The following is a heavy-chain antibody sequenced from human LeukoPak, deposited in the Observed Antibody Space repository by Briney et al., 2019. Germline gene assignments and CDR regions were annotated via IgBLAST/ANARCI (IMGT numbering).Heavy chain of an antibody. CDR3: AKDWVDSGSYYFDY. CDR1: GFTFSSYA. V-gene: IGHV3-23*01. J-gene: IGHJ4*02. CDR2: ISGSGGST. Sequence: GGSLRLSCAASGFTFSSYAMGWVRQAPGKGLEWVSAISGSGGSTYYADSVKGRFTISRDNSKNTLYLQMNSLRAEDTAVYYCAKDWVDSGSYYFDYWGQGTLVTVSS. D-gene: IGHD1-26*01.